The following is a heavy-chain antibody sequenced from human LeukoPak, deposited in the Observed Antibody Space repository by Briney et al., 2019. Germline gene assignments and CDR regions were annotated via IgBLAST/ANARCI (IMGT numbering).Heavy chain of an antibody. CDR2: IISKTDGGTT. CDR3: TSCSGGSCSTYYYYYYMDV. J-gene: IGHJ6*03. Sequence: GGSLRLSCAASGFTFSNAWMSWVRQAPGKGLEWVGRIISKTDGGTTDYAAPVKGRFTISRDDSKNTLYLQMNSLKTEDTAVYYCTSCSGGSCSTYYYYYYMDVWGKGTTVTVSS. D-gene: IGHD2-15*01. CDR1: GFTFSNAW. V-gene: IGHV3-15*01.